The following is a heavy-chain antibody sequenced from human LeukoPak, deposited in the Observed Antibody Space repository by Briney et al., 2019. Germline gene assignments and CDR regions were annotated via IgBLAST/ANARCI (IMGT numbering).Heavy chain of an antibody. CDR2: INPDSGGT. CDR1: GYTFTGYY. D-gene: IGHD3-16*02. Sequence: ASVKVSCKTSGYTFTGYYIQWVRQAPGQGLEWMGYINPDSGGTNYAQEFQGRVTMTRDTSISTAYMELNRLRSDDTAVYYCARGEMNTFGGVIVISTFDIWGQGTMVTVS. J-gene: IGHJ3*02. CDR3: ARGEMNTFGGVIVISTFDI. V-gene: IGHV1-2*02.